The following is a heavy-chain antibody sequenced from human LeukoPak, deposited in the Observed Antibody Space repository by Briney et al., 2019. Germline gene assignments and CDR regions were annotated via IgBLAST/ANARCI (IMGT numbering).Heavy chain of an antibody. J-gene: IGHJ3*02. CDR3: TTTGSYYIGDAFDI. CDR1: GFTFSNAW. CDR2: IKSKTGGGTT. D-gene: IGHD3-10*01. Sequence: GGSLRLSCAASGFTFSNAWMSWVRQAPGKGLEWVGRIKSKTGGGTTDYAAPVKGRFTISRDDSKNTLCLQMNSLKTEDTAVYYCTTTGSYYIGDAFDIWGQGTMVTVSS. V-gene: IGHV3-15*01.